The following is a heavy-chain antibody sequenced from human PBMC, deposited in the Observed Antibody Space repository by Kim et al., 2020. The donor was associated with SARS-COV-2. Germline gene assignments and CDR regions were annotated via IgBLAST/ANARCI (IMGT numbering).Heavy chain of an antibody. Sequence: SVKGRFTISRDDSKSIAYLQMNSLKTEDTAVYYCTRRADWGYYDSSGLDYWGQGTLVTVSS. D-gene: IGHD3-22*01. J-gene: IGHJ4*02. CDR3: TRRADWGYYDSSGLDY. V-gene: IGHV3-49*02.